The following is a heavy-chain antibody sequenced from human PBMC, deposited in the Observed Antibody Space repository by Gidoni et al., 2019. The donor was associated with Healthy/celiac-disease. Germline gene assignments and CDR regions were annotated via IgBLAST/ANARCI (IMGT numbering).Heavy chain of an antibody. J-gene: IGHJ6*02. CDR1: GFTVSSNY. V-gene: IGHV3-66*01. Sequence: EVQLVESGGGLVQPGGSLRLSCAASGFTVSSNYMSWVRQAPGKGLEWVSVIYSGGSTYYADSVKGRFTISRDNSKNTLYLQMNSLRAEDTAVYYCAIRDGYSSSWYARLSGYYGMDVWGQGTTVTVSS. D-gene: IGHD6-13*01. CDR3: AIRDGYSSSWYARLSGYYGMDV. CDR2: IYSGGST.